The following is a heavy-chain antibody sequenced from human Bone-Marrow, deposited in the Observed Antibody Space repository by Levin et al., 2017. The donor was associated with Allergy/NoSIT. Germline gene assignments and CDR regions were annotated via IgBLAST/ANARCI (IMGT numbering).Heavy chain of an antibody. CDR3: ARLARFLVQSLGAFDI. D-gene: IGHD3-3*01. J-gene: IGHJ3*02. CDR1: GYSFTSYW. CDR2: IYPGDSDT. Sequence: GESLKISCKGSGYSFTSYWIGWVRQMPGKGLEWMGIIYPGDSDTRYSPSFQGQVTISADKSISTAYLQWSSLKASDTAMYYCARLARFLVQSLGAFDIWGQGTMVTVSS. V-gene: IGHV5-51*01.